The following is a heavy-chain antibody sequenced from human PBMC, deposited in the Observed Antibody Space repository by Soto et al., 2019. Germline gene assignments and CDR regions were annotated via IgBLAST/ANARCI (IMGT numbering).Heavy chain of an antibody. D-gene: IGHD3-22*01. CDR1: GGTFSSYA. CDR2: IIPIFGTA. CDR3: ARDTWTMIAGRDWFDP. V-gene: IGHV1-69*01. J-gene: IGHJ5*02. Sequence: QVQLVQSGAEVKKPGSSVKVSCKASGGTFSSYAISWVRQAPGQGLEWMGGIIPIFGTANYAQKFQGRVTIPADESTSTAYIELSSLRSEDTAVYYCARDTWTMIAGRDWFDPWGQGTLVTVSS.